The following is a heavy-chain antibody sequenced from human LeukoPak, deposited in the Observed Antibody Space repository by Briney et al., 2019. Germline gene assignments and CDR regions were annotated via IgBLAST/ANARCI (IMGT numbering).Heavy chain of an antibody. CDR2: VYRSGGT. D-gene: IGHD2-8*01. CDR1: GDSISDKYW. CDR3: GRHANGDSSAAFDL. J-gene: IGHJ3*01. Sequence: SETLSLTCAVSGDSISDKYWWRWVRQFPDQGLEWIGEVYRSGGTSYNPSLKSRVTVSIDYSKNQFSLNLRSVTAADTAVYYCGRHANGDSSAAFDLWGQGTMVFVSS. V-gene: IGHV4-4*02.